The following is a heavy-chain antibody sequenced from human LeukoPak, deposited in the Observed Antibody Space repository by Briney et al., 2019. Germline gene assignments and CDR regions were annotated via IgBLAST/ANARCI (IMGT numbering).Heavy chain of an antibody. CDR2: IYPGDSDT. D-gene: IGHD1-26*01. V-gene: IGHV5-51*01. CDR3: ARHQIVGATRSPFDY. Sequence: GESLKISCKGSGYSFTTYWIGWVRQMPGKGLEWMGIIYPGDSDTRYSPSFQGQVTISADKSISTAYLQWSSLKASDTAMYYCARHQIVGATRSPFDYWGQGTLVTISS. CDR1: GYSFTTYW. J-gene: IGHJ4*02.